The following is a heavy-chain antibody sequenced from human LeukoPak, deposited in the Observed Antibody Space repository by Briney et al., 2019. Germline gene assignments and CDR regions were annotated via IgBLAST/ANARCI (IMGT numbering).Heavy chain of an antibody. V-gene: IGHV3-7*01. J-gene: IGHJ4*02. D-gene: IGHD2-8*01. CDR1: GFTFSANW. CDR3: ARAGNGFGY. CDR2: IKQDGTEK. Sequence: WGSLTLSCAASGFTFSANWMSWVRQAPGKGLEWVANIKQDGTEKDYVDSVKGRFTISRDNAKSSLYLQMNSLRAEDTAVYYCARAGNGFGYWGQGALVTVSS.